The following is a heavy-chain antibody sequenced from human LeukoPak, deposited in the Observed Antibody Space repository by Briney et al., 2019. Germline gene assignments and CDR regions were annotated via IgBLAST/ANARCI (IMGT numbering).Heavy chain of an antibody. Sequence: SETLSLTCTVSGGSISSYYWSWIRQPPGKGLEWIGYIYYSGCTNYNPSLKSRVTISVDTSKNQFSLKLSSVTAADTAVYYCARDRTAAAGTRYYYYYGMDVWGQGTTVTVSS. V-gene: IGHV4-59*01. CDR3: ARDRTAAAGTRYYYYYGMDV. CDR2: IYYSGCT. D-gene: IGHD6-13*01. CDR1: GGSISSYY. J-gene: IGHJ6*02.